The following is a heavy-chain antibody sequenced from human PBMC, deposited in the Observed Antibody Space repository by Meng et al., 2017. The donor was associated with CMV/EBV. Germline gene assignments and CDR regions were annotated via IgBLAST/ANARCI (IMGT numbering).Heavy chain of an antibody. CDR3: VRDVGVVTLPGGFDY. Sequence: ASVKVSCKASGYTFTSYGITWVRQAPGQGLEWMGWISAYNGNTNYVQKLQGRVTMTTDTSTSTAYMELRSLRSDDTAVYYCVRDVGVVTLPGGFDYWGQGTLVTVSS. J-gene: IGHJ4*02. CDR2: ISAYNGNT. V-gene: IGHV1-18*01. D-gene: IGHD3-3*01. CDR1: GYTFTSYG.